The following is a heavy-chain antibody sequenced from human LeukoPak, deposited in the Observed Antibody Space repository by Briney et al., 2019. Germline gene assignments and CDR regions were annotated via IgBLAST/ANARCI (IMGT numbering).Heavy chain of an antibody. CDR2: IYYSGST. J-gene: IGHJ4*02. D-gene: IGHD1-1*01. CDR1: GGSISSYY. V-gene: IGHV4-59*08. CDR3: ARHQGTETTSFIAY. Sequence: PSETLSLTCTVSGGSISSYYWSWIRQPPGKGLEWIGYIYYSGSTNYNPSLRSRVTISVDTSKDQFSLKLSSVTAADTAVYYCARHQGTETTSFIAYWGQGTLVTVSS.